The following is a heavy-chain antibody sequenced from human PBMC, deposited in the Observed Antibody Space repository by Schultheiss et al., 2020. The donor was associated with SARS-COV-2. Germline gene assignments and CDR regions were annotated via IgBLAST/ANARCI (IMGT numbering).Heavy chain of an antibody. CDR2: IYYTGST. V-gene: IGHV4-39*01. CDR3: GRQERSEGD. Sequence: SETLSLPCTVSGGSVSSGSYYWAWIRQPPGKGLEWIGSIYYTGSTYYNPSLKSRVTISVDTSNNQFSVKVNSVTAADTAVYYCGRQERSEGDWGPGTLVTVSS. CDR1: GGSVSSGSYY. J-gene: IGHJ4*02. D-gene: IGHD5-24*01.